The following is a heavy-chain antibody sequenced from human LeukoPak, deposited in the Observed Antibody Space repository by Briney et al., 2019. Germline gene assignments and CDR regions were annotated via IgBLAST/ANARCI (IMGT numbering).Heavy chain of an antibody. CDR1: GCTFTSYG. V-gene: IGHV1-18*01. D-gene: IGHD1-26*01. J-gene: IGHJ5*02. CDR3: ARDCIVGATSWFDP. Sequence: GASVKVSCKASGCTFTSYGISWVRQAPGQGLEWMGWISAYNGNTNYAQKLQGRVTMTTDTSTSTAYMELRSLRSDDTAVYYCARDCIVGATSWFDPWGQGTLVTVSS. CDR2: ISAYNGNT.